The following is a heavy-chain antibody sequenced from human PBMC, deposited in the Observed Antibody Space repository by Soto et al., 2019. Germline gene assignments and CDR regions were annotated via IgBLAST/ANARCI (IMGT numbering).Heavy chain of an antibody. CDR1: GFTFSSYA. D-gene: IGHD6-19*01. CDR2: ISGSGNST. J-gene: IGHJ4*02. CDR3: AKSGPVTGPFDF. V-gene: IGHV3-23*01. Sequence: GGSLRLSCAASGFTFSSYAMSWVRQAPGKGLEWVSEISGSGNSTNYADSVKGRFTFSRDNSKNTLYLQMNSLRAEDTAVYYCAKSGPVTGPFDFWGQGTLVTVSS.